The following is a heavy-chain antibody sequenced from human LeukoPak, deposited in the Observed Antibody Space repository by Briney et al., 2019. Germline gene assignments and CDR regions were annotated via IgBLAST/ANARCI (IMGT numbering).Heavy chain of an antibody. CDR2: ISYSGGT. CDR3: ARGIVVVPAAIDYYYYYYMDV. CDR1: GGSISSSSYY. V-gene: IGHV4-39*07. D-gene: IGHD2-2*01. J-gene: IGHJ6*03. Sequence: PSETLSLTCTVSGGSISSSSYYWGWIRQPPGKGLEWIGSISYSGGTYYNPSLKSRVTISVDKSKNQFSLKLSSVTAADTAVYYCARGIVVVPAAIDYYYYYYMDVWGKGTTVTVSS.